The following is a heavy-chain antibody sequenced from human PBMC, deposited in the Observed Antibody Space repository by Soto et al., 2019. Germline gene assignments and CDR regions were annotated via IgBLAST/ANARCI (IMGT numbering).Heavy chain of an antibody. D-gene: IGHD6-19*01. J-gene: IGHJ3*02. CDR1: GGTFSSYT. Sequence: QVQLVQSGAEVKKPGSSVKVSCKASGGTFSSYTISWVRQAPGQGLEWMGRIIPILGIANYAQKFQGRVTITADKSTSTAYRELSSLRSEDTAVYYCARDSGWYFCHIWGQGTMVTVSS. V-gene: IGHV1-69*08. CDR3: ARDSGWYFCHI. CDR2: IIPILGIA.